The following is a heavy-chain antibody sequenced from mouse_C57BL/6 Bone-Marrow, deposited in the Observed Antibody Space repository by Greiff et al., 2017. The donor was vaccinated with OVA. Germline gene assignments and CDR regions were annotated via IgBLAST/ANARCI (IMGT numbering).Heavy chain of an antibody. J-gene: IGHJ1*03. CDR2: ISGGGGNT. Sequence: EVKLVESGGGLVKPGGSLKLSCAASGFTFSSYTMSWVRQTPEKRLEWVATISGGGGNTYYPDSVKGRFTISRDNAKNTLYLQMSSLRSEDTALYYCASLYSNWRAFWYFDVWGTGTTVTVSS. CDR3: ASLYSNWRAFWYFDV. V-gene: IGHV5-9*01. CDR1: GFTFSSYT. D-gene: IGHD2-5*01.